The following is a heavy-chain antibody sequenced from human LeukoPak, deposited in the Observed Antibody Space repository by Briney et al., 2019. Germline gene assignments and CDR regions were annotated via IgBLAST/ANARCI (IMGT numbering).Heavy chain of an antibody. D-gene: IGHD5-12*01. CDR3: ARSSDYDYHFNY. J-gene: IGHJ4*02. V-gene: IGHV1-69*05. CDR2: FIPILDTT. Sequence: ASVKVSCMASGGSFNNYAVTWVRQAPGQGLEWMGGFIPILDTTNYAPNFQGRVTITTDESSTTAYMELSSLKWEDTALYYCARSSDYDYHFNYWGQGTLVTVSS. CDR1: GGSFNNYA.